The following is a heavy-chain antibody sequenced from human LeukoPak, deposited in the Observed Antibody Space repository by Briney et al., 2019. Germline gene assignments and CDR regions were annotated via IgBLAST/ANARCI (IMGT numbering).Heavy chain of an antibody. CDR3: ARGPQASYYYDSSGIYYMDV. D-gene: IGHD3-22*01. Sequence: GGSLRLSCAASGFTFSSYWMSWVRQAPGKGLEWVANIKQDGSEKYYVDSVKGRFTISRDNAKNSQYLQMNSLRAEDTAVYYCARGPQASYYYDSSGIYYMDVWGKGTTVTVSS. CDR2: IKQDGSEK. V-gene: IGHV3-7*01. CDR1: GFTFSSYW. J-gene: IGHJ6*03.